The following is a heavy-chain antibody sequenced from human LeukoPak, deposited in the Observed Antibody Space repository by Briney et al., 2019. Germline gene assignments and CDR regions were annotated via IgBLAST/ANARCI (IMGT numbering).Heavy chain of an antibody. D-gene: IGHD4-17*01. Sequence: PGGSLRLSCAASGFTFSSYSMNWVRQAPGKGLEWASSISSSSSYIYYADSVKGRFTISRDNAKNSLYLQMNSLRAEDTAVYYCARDHNYGDYGPDYWGQGTLVTVSS. J-gene: IGHJ4*02. CDR3: ARDHNYGDYGPDY. V-gene: IGHV3-21*01. CDR2: ISSSSSYI. CDR1: GFTFSSYS.